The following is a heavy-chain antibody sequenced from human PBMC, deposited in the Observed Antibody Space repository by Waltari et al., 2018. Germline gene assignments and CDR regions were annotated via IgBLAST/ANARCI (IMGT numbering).Heavy chain of an antibody. CDR3: ARVRFRSTNDFDY. Sequence: QVQLQESGPGLVKPSQTLSLTCTVSGGSISSGSYYWSWIRQPAGKGLEWIGRIYTSGSTNYNPSLKSRVTISVDTSKNQFSLKLSSVTAADTAVYYCARVRFRSTNDFDYWGQGTLVTVSS. J-gene: IGHJ4*02. V-gene: IGHV4-61*02. CDR1: GGSISSGSYY. CDR2: IYTSGST. D-gene: IGHD5-12*01.